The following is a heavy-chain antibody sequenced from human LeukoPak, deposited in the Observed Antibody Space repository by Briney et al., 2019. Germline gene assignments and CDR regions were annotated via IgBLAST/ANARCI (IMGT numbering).Heavy chain of an antibody. CDR3: ARRGSMGGSFVGAFDI. CDR2: IYYTGRT. Sequence: PSETLSLTCTVSGDSFSRSTYSWGRIRQPPGKGLEWIGSIYYTGRTFYNPSLKSRVTISVDTSKNQFSLKLSSVTAADTAVYYCARRGSMGGSFVGAFDIWGQGTMVTVSS. J-gene: IGHJ3*02. D-gene: IGHD1-26*01. V-gene: IGHV4-39*01. CDR1: GDSFSRSTYS.